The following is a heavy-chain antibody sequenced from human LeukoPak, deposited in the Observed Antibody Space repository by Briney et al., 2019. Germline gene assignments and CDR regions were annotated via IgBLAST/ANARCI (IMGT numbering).Heavy chain of an antibody. J-gene: IGHJ4*02. D-gene: IGHD2-15*01. Sequence: GGSLRLSCAASGFTLSSYAMSWVRKAPGKGLEGVSGISGSGGRTDYADSVKGRFTISRDSSKNTVHLQMNSLRAEDTAVYYCAKESSGGNFGGNWGQGTLVTVSS. CDR2: ISGSGGRT. CDR1: GFTLSSYA. V-gene: IGHV3-23*01. CDR3: AKESSGGNFGGN.